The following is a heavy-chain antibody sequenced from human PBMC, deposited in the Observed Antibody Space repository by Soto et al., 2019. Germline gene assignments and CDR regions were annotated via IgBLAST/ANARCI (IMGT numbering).Heavy chain of an antibody. J-gene: IGHJ5*02. D-gene: IGHD2-2*01. CDR1: GGSISSYY. CDR2: IYYSGST. V-gene: IGHV4-59*01. Sequence: SETLSLTCTVSGGSISSYYWSWIRQPPGKGLEWIGYIYYSGSTNYNPSLKSRVTISVDTPKNQFSLKLSSVTAADTAVYYCARNQNWFDPWGQGTLVTVSS. CDR3: ARNQNWFDP.